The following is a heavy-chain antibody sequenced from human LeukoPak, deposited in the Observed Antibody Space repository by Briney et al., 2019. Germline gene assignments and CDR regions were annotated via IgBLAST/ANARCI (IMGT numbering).Heavy chain of an antibody. V-gene: IGHV3-30-3*01. CDR2: ISYDGSNK. CDR1: GFTFSSYA. Sequence: GRSLRLSCAASGFTFSSYAMHWVRQAPGKGLEWVAVISYDGSNKYYADSVKGRFTISRDNSKNTLYLQMNSLRAEDTAVYYCARDAGRGYCSGGSCYKGFDYWGQGTLVTVSS. D-gene: IGHD2-15*01. CDR3: ARDAGRGYCSGGSCYKGFDY. J-gene: IGHJ4*02.